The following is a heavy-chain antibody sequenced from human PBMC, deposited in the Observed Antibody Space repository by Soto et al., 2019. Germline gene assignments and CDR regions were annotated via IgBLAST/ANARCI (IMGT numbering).Heavy chain of an antibody. D-gene: IGHD3-16*01. CDR3: ARQGMITRPEYGMDV. CDR1: GNNLDCDW. Sequence: CNASGNNLDCDWLGGVCKKKRKGLESMGIIYPGDSDTNYSPSFQGHVTISADKSISTAYLQWSSLKASDTAMYYCARQGMITRPEYGMDVWGQGTTVTVSS. CDR2: IYPGDSDT. V-gene: IGHV5-51*01. J-gene: IGHJ6*02.